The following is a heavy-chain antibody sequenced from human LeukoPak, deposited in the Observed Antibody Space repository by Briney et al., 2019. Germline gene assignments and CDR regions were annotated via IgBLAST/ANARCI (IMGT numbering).Heavy chain of an antibody. CDR3: ARESQQLGIDY. CDR2: ISYDGSNK. Sequence: GRSLGLSCAASGFTFSSYAMHWVRQAPGKGLEWVAVISYDGSNKYYADSVKGRFTISRDNSKNTLYLQMNSLRAEDTAVYYCARESQQLGIDYWGQGTLVTVSS. V-gene: IGHV3-30-3*01. J-gene: IGHJ4*02. CDR1: GFTFSSYA. D-gene: IGHD6-6*01.